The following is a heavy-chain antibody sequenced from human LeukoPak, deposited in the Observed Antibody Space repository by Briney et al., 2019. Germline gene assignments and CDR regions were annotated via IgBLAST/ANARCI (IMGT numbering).Heavy chain of an antibody. Sequence: ASVKVSCKASGYTFTSYGISWVRQAPGQGLEWMGWISAYNGNTNYAQKLQGRVTMTTDTSTSTAYMELRSLRSDDTAVYYCARDRLSSSITMIVVVTPHGAFDIWGQGTMVTVSS. D-gene: IGHD3-22*01. CDR2: ISAYNGNT. CDR1: GYTFTSYG. J-gene: IGHJ3*02. CDR3: ARDRLSSSITMIVVVTPHGAFDI. V-gene: IGHV1-18*01.